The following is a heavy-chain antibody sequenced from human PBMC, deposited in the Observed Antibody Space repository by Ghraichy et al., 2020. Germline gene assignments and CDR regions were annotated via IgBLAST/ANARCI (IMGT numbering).Heavy chain of an antibody. CDR1: GGSISSYY. V-gene: IGHV4-59*08. D-gene: IGHD3-22*01. Sequence: ESLNISCTVSGGSISSYYWSWIRQPPGKGLEWIGYIYYSGSTNYNPSLKSRVTISVDTSKNQFSLKLSSVTAADTAVYYCASSHGYYYDSSGYSNWGQGTLVTVSS. CDR2: IYYSGST. CDR3: ASSHGYYYDSSGYSN. J-gene: IGHJ4*02.